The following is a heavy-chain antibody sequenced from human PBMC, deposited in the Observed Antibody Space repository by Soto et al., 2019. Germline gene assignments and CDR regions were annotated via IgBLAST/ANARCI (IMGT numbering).Heavy chain of an antibody. V-gene: IGHV3-15*07. D-gene: IGHD3-3*02. Sequence: EVQLVESGGGLVKPGGSLRLSCAASGFTFSNAWMNWVRQAPGKGLEWVGRIKSKTDGGTTDYAAPVKGRFTISRDDSKNTLYLQMNSLKTEDTAVYYCPTIPTDSMHLWFGGQGTLVTVSS. CDR1: GFTFSNAW. J-gene: IGHJ4*02. CDR2: IKSKTDGGTT. CDR3: PTIPTDSMHLWF.